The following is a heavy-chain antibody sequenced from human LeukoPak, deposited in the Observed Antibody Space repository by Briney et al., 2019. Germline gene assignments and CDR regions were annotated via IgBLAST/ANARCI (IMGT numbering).Heavy chain of an antibody. CDR1: GFTVSSNY. D-gene: IGHD1-26*01. Sequence: SGGSLRLSCAASGFTVSSNYMSWVRQAPGKGLEWVSVIYTGGGAYYADSVKGRFTISRDNSKNTLSLQMNSLRAEDTAVYYCARGHQGGHDAFDIWGQGTMVTVSS. V-gene: IGHV3-53*01. J-gene: IGHJ3*02. CDR2: IYTGGGA. CDR3: ARGHQGGHDAFDI.